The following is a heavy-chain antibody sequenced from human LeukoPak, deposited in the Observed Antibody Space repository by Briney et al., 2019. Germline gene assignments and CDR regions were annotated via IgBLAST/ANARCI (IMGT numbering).Heavy chain of an antibody. CDR1: RYTFTSYD. Sequence: ASVKASCKASRYTFTSYDLSCVRQAIGQRLEWMGWSSAYNGNTNYAQKVQGRVTMTTDTSTTTAYMELRSLRSDDTAVYYCARFRPGHRGALDYWGQGTLVTVSS. CDR2: SSAYNGNT. D-gene: IGHD6-6*01. J-gene: IGHJ4*02. CDR3: ARFRPGHRGALDY. V-gene: IGHV1-18*01.